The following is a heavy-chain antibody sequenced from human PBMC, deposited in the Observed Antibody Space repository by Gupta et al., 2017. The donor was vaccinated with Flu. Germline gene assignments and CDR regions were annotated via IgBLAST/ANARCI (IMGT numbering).Heavy chain of an antibody. V-gene: IGHV1-2*06. J-gene: IGHJ4*02. CDR2: INPNSGGT. Sequence: TFTYYYIHGGRQAPGQGLEWMGRINPNSGGTKYAHKFQGRVSMTTDTSIATVHMELSSLRSDDTAVYYCARVGYCSTTSCYEPFDSWGQGTLLKVSS. CDR3: ARVGYCSTTSCYEPFDS. D-gene: IGHD2-2*01. CDR1: TFTYYY.